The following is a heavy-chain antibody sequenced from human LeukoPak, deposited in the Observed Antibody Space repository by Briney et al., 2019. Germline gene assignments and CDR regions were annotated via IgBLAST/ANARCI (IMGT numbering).Heavy chain of an antibody. D-gene: IGHD1-26*01. J-gene: IGHJ6*02. Sequence: GGSLRLSCAASGFTVSSNYMSWVRQAPGKGLEWVSVIYSGGSTYYADSVKGRFTISRDNSKNTLCLQMNSLRAEDTAVYYCARDLGPGDGMDVWGQGTTVTVSS. V-gene: IGHV3-53*01. CDR1: GFTVSSNY. CDR2: IYSGGST. CDR3: ARDLGPGDGMDV.